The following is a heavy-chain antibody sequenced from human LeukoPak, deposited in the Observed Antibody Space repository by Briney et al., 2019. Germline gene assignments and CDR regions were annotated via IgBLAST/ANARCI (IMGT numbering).Heavy chain of an antibody. CDR2: IIPILGIA. Sequence: GSSVKVSCKASGGTFSSYAISWVRQAPGQGLEWMGRIIPILGIANYAQKFQGRVTITADKSTSTAYMELSSLRSEDTAVYYCARADGGYYDSSGRDAFDIWGQGTMVTVSS. CDR1: GGTFSSYA. J-gene: IGHJ3*02. D-gene: IGHD3-22*01. CDR3: ARADGGYYDSSGRDAFDI. V-gene: IGHV1-69*04.